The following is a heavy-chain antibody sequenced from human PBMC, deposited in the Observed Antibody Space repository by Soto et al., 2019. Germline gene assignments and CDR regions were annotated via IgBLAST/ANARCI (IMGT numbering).Heavy chain of an antibody. CDR2: IGTAGDT. V-gene: IGHV3-13*04. CDR3: ARDQTYYYDSTVEG. D-gene: IGHD3-22*01. J-gene: IGHJ4*02. Sequence: EVQLVESGGGLVQPGGSLRLSCSASGFTFSSYDMHWVRQGPGKGLEWVSAIGTAGDTNYAGSVKGRFTISRENAKNSLYLQMNSLRAGDTAIYFCARDQTYYYDSTVEGWGQGTLVTVSS. CDR1: GFTFSSYD.